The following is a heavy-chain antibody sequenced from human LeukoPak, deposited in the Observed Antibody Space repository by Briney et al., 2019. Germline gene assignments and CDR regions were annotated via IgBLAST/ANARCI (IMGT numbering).Heavy chain of an antibody. CDR1: GFPFRGFW. CDR3: ARYRHLGY. V-gene: IGHV3-7*01. CDR2: INQNGGEK. J-gene: IGHJ4*02. Sequence: GGPLGLSCADSGFPFRGFWINGPRRAPGKGLEWVANINQNGGEKYYVDSVKGRFTISRDNGKNSLYLQMNSLRAEDTAVYYCARYRHLGYWGQGTLVTVSS.